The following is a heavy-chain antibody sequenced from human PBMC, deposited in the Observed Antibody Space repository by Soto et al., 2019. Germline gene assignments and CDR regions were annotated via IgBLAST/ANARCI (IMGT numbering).Heavy chain of an antibody. CDR3: ARTDRYSSGWYGQRNYYYGMDV. J-gene: IGHJ6*02. CDR1: GGSFRGYY. CDR2: ITHRGSS. Sequence: DTLSLTRDVYGGSFRGYYWSWLSQSPGKGLDWIGGITHRGSSNYSPALKRRLTISVDTSKNPFSLKLSSVNAADRAVYYCARTDRYSSGWYGQRNYYYGMDVWGQATTVS. V-gene: IGHV4-34*01. D-gene: IGHD6-19*01.